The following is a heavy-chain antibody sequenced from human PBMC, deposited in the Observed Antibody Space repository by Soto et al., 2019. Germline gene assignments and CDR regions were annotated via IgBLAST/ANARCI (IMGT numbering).Heavy chain of an antibody. CDR1: GGSISSSSYY. Sequence: TSETLSLTCTVSGGSISSSSYYWGWIRQPPGKGLEWIGSIYYSGSTYYNPSLKSRVTISVDTSKNQFSLKLSSVTAADTAVYYCAVGYCSGGSCYWDYYYGMDVWGQGATVTVSS. D-gene: IGHD2-15*01. CDR2: IYYSGST. J-gene: IGHJ6*02. CDR3: AVGYCSGGSCYWDYYYGMDV. V-gene: IGHV4-39*01.